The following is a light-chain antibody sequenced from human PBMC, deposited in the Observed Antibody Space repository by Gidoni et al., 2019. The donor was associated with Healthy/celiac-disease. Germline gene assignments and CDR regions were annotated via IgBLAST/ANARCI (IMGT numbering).Light chain of an antibody. J-gene: IGLJ1*01. V-gene: IGLV2-8*01. Sequence: QSALTQPPSASGSPGKSVTIPCTGTSSDVGGYNYVSWYQQHPGKPPKLMIYEVSKRPSGVPDRFSGSKSGNTASLTVSGLQAEDEADYYCSSYAGSTYVFGTGTKVTVL. CDR2: EVS. CDR3: SSYAGSTYV. CDR1: SSDVGGYNY.